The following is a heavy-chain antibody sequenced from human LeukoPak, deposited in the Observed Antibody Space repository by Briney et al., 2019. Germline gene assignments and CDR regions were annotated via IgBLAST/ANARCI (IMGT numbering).Heavy chain of an antibody. CDR1: GYTFTGYY. J-gene: IGHJ5*02. D-gene: IGHD3-10*01. Sequence: GASVKVSCKASGYTFTGYYVHWVRQAPGQGLEWMGWINPNSGGTNYAQKFQGRVTMTRDTSISTAYMELSRLRSDDTAVYYCAREEDLEYGSGSYYNVPHRFDPWGQGTLVTVSS. CDR2: INPNSGGT. CDR3: AREEDLEYGSGSYYNVPHRFDP. V-gene: IGHV1-2*02.